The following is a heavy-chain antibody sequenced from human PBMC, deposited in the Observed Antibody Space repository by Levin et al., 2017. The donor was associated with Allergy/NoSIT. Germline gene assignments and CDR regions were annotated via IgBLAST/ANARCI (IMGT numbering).Heavy chain of an antibody. CDR3: ARLSGVLMVYAINDAFDI. CDR1: GFTFSSYA. J-gene: IGHJ3*02. D-gene: IGHD2-8*01. V-gene: IGHV3-30*04. Sequence: PGGSLRLSCAASGFTFSSYAMHWVRQAPGKGLEWVAVISYDGSNKYYADSVKGRFTISRDNSKNTLYLQMNSLRAEDTAVYYCARLSGVLMVYAINDAFDIWGQGTMVTVSS. CDR2: ISYDGSNK.